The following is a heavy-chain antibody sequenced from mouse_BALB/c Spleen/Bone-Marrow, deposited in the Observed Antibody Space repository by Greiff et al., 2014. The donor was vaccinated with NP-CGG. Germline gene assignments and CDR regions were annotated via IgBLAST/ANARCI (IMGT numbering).Heavy chain of an antibody. D-gene: IGHD1-1*01. CDR1: GFNIKDTY. V-gene: IGHV14-3*02. CDR2: IDPANGNT. Sequence: VQLKESGAELLKPGASVKLSCTASGFNIKDTYMHWGEQRPEQGLEGIGRIDPANGNTKYDPKFQGKATITADTSSNTAYLQLSSLTSEDTAVYYCARYYYGSSYFDYWGQGTTLTVSS. CDR3: ARYYYGSSYFDY. J-gene: IGHJ2*01.